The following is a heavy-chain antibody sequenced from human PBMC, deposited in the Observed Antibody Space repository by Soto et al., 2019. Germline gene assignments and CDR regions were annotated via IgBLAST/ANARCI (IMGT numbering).Heavy chain of an antibody. J-gene: IGHJ6*02. CDR2: IRGKAYTGTT. CDR3: TRDYYDTRGYYGMDV. CDR1: GLTFGDYA. V-gene: IGHV3-49*04. Sequence: SLRLSCTASGLTFGDYAMSWVRQAPGKGLEWVGFIRGKAYTGTTEYAASVKGRFTISRDDSKSIAYLQMNSLKTEDTAVYYCTRDYYDTRGYYGMDVWGQGTTVTVSS. D-gene: IGHD3-22*01.